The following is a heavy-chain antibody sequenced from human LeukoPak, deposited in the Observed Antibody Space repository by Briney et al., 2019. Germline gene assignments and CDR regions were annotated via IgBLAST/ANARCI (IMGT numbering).Heavy chain of an antibody. Sequence: SETLSLTCTVSDGSISGSYWSWIRQPPGEGLEWIGGLHNSGSTNYNPSLKSRVTISVDTSKNQFSLKLSSVTAADTAVYYCAATMVRGVHTHFDYWGQGTLVTVSS. CDR1: DGSISGSY. D-gene: IGHD3-10*01. J-gene: IGHJ4*02. CDR2: LHNSGST. V-gene: IGHV4-59*08. CDR3: AATMVRGVHTHFDY.